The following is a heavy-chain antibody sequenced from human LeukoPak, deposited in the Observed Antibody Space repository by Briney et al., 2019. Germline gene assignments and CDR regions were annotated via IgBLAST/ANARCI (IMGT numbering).Heavy chain of an antibody. Sequence: GGSLRPSCAASGFTFSSYAMSWVRQAPGKGLEWVSAISGSGGSTYYADSVKGRFTISRDNSKNTLYLQMNSLRAEDTAVYYCAKTMIVVVITGGVDYWGQGTLVTVSS. CDR1: GFTFSSYA. J-gene: IGHJ4*02. V-gene: IGHV3-23*01. CDR3: AKTMIVVVITGGVDY. D-gene: IGHD3-22*01. CDR2: ISGSGGST.